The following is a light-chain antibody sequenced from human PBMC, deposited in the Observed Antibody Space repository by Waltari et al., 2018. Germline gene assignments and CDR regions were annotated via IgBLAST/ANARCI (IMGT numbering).Light chain of an antibody. CDR1: SGHSTNI. J-gene: IGLJ3*02. CDR2: VNSDGSH. CDR3: QTGGHGTWV. V-gene: IGLV4-69*01. Sequence: QLVLTQSPSLSASLGASVKLTCTLSSGHSTNIIALLQQQPEKGPRYLMTVNSDGSHNKGVGIPDRFSGSSSGAERYLTISSLQSEDEADYYCQTGGHGTWVFGGGTRLTVL.